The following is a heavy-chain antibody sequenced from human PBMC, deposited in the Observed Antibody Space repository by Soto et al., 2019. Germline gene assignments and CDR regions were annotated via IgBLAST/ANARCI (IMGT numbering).Heavy chain of an antibody. V-gene: IGHV1-8*01. CDR1: GYTFTSYD. Sequence: QVQRVQSGAEVKKPGASVKVSCKASGYTFTSYDINWVRQATGQGIEWMGWMNPNSGNTGYAQKFQGKVTMTRNTSISTADMELSRLRSEDTGVYYCARGLLVVVVAREWFAPWGQGTLVTVSS. CDR3: ARGLLVVVVAREWFAP. CDR2: MNPNSGNT. J-gene: IGHJ5*02. D-gene: IGHD2-15*01.